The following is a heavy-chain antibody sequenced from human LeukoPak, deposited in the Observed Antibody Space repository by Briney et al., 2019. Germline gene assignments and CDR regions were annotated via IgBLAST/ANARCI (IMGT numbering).Heavy chain of an antibody. CDR1: GFTFSSYS. CDR2: ISSSSSTI. D-gene: IGHD3-22*01. V-gene: IGHV3-48*04. CDR3: ARESQSAYYFDSSGYEDAFDI. Sequence: GGSLRLSCAASGFTFSSYSMNWVRQAPGKGLEWVSYISSSSSTIYYADSVKGRFTISRDNAKNSLYLQMNSLRAEDTAVYYCARESQSAYYFDSSGYEDAFDIWGQGTMVTVSS. J-gene: IGHJ3*02.